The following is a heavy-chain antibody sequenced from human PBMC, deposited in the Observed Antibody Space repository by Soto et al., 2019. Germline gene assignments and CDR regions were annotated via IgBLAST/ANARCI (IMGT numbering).Heavy chain of an antibody. J-gene: IGHJ5*02. CDR3: ARCTMVRGLIIPISVVWFDP. CDR2: ISAYNGNT. V-gene: IGHV1-18*01. CDR1: GYTFTSYG. Sequence: ASVKVSCKASGYTFTSYGISWVRQAPGQGLEWMGWISAYNGNTNYAQKLQGRVTMTTDTSTSTAYMELRSLRSDDTAVYYCARCTMVRGLIIPISVVWFDPWGQGTLVTVSS. D-gene: IGHD3-10*01.